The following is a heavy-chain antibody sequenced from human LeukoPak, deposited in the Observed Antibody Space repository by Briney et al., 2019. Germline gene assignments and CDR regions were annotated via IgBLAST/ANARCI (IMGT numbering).Heavy chain of an antibody. J-gene: IGHJ4*02. CDR1: GYTFTSYA. Sequence: GASVKVSCKASGYTFTSYAMHWVRQAPGQRLEWMGWINAGNGNTKYSRKFQGRVTITRDTSASTAYMELSSLRSEDTAVYYCARDSDLFGDGYNTDGFDYWGQGTLVTVSS. CDR2: INAGNGNT. D-gene: IGHD5-24*01. CDR3: ARDSDLFGDGYNTDGFDY. V-gene: IGHV1-3*01.